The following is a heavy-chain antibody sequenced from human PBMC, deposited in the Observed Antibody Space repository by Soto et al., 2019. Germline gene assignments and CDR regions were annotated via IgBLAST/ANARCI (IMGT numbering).Heavy chain of an antibody. V-gene: IGHV4-31*03. CDR2: IYYSGST. CDR1: GGSISSGGYY. Sequence: PSETLSLTCTVSGGSISSGGYYWSWIRQHPGKGLEWIGYIYYSGSTYYNPSLKSRVTISVDTSKNQFSLKLSSVTAAGTVFYYCGRHPRYFLFNPRAQRTSVTVS. CDR3: GRHPRYFLFNP. J-gene: IGHJ5*02. D-gene: IGHD3-10*01.